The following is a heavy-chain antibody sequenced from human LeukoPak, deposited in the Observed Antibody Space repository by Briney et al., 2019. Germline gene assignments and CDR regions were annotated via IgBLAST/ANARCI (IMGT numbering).Heavy chain of an antibody. CDR3: ARDRYYLMDI. CDR1: GSSFSSTW. D-gene: IGHD2/OR15-2a*01. CDR2: IESDGTT. V-gene: IGHV3-74*01. J-gene: IGHJ3*02. Sequence: GGSLRLPCAASGSSFSSTWMHWVRQAPGKGLVWVSRIESDGTTTYADSVKGRFTISRDNAKNTVYLQMNSLRAEDTAVYYCARDRYYLMDIWGQGTMVTVSS.